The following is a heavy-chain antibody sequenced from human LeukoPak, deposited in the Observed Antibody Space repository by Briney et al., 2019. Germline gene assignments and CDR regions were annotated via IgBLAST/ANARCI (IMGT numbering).Heavy chain of an antibody. Sequence: GSSVKVSFTASGGTFSSYAISWVRQAPGQGLEWMGRIIPILGVANYAQKFQGRVTITADKSTSTAYMELSSLRSEDTAVYYCARENKDIVIVPVATYFDYWAERPLHPVSS. CDR3: ARENKDIVIVPVATYFDY. V-gene: IGHV1-69*04. CDR2: IIPILGVA. J-gene: IGHJ4*02. CDR1: GGTFSSYA. D-gene: IGHD2-2*01.